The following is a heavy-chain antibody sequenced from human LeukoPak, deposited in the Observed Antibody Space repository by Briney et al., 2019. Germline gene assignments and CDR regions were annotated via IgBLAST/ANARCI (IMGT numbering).Heavy chain of an antibody. J-gene: IGHJ4*02. CDR1: GFTFDTYT. Sequence: PGKSLRLSCAVSGFTFDTYTMYWVRQAPGKGLERVAAISYDGSNKNYADAVKGRFTISRDNSNNTLYLQMNSLRAEDTAVFYCARDSGSGGAGSFPFWGQGTLVTVSS. CDR3: ARDSGSGGAGSFPF. D-gene: IGHD3-10*01. V-gene: IGHV3-30*04. CDR2: ISYDGSNK.